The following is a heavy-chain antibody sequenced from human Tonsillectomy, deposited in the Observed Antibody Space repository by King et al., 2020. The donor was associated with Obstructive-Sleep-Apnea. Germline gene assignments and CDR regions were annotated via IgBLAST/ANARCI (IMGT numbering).Heavy chain of an antibody. V-gene: IGHV3-21*01. CDR1: GFIFSGYS. J-gene: IGHJ3*02. Sequence: VQLVESGGGLVKPGGSLRLSCAASGFIFSGYSMNWVRQAPGKGLEWVSSISSSGSYIYHADSLKGRFTIPRDKTKNSLYLQMNSLRAEDTAVYYCARSRGGALIDAFDIWGQGTMVTVSS. CDR2: ISSSGSYI. D-gene: IGHD2-21*01. CDR3: ARSRGGALIDAFDI.